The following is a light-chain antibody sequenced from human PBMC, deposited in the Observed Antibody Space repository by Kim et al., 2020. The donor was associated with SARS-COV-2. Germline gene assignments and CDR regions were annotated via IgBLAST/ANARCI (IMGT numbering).Light chain of an antibody. CDR1: PDISNY. CDR2: AAS. V-gene: IGKV1-16*02. Sequence: ASIGDRVTITCLASPDISNYLAWVQQKPGKAPKSLMYAASSLQSGVPSKFVGSGSGTDFTLSINNLQPVDFATYYCQQYYNYPRAFGQGTKVDIK. J-gene: IGKJ1*01. CDR3: QQYYNYPRA.